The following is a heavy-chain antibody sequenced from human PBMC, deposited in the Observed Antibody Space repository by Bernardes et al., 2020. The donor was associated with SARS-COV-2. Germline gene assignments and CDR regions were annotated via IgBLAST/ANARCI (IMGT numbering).Heavy chain of an antibody. CDR2: ISWNSGSI. Sequence: ALRLSCAASGFTFDDYAMHWVRQAPGKGLEWVSGISWNSGSIGYADSVKGRFTISRDNAKNSLYLQMNSLRAEDTALYDCAKDYYDYVWGSYTPGYWGQGTLVTVSS. CDR3: AKDYYDYVWGSYTPGY. J-gene: IGHJ4*02. V-gene: IGHV3-9*01. D-gene: IGHD3-16*01. CDR1: GFTFDDYA.